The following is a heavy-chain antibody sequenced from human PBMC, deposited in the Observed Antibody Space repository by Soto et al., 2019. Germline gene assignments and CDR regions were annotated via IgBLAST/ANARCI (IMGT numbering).Heavy chain of an antibody. J-gene: IGHJ4*02. CDR2: IYTSGST. Sequence: SETLSLTCIVSGGSISSYYWSWIRQPAGKGLEWIGRIYTSGSTNYNPSLKSRVTMSVDTSKNQFSLKLSSVTAADTAVYYCARDRVSSSWYGNPLDYWGQGTLVTVSS. CDR3: ARDRVSSSWYGNPLDY. CDR1: GGSISSYY. V-gene: IGHV4-4*07. D-gene: IGHD6-13*01.